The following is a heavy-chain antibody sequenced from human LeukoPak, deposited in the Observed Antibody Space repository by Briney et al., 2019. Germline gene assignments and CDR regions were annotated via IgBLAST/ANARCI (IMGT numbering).Heavy chain of an antibody. CDR1: GYTFTGYY. Sequence: ASVKVSCKASGYTFTGYYMHWVRQAPGQGLEWMGWINPDSGGTNYAQRFQGRVTMTRDMSISSAYMELSRLRSDDTAVYYCARERYYTSGSYYNRVDYWGQGTLVTVSS. CDR3: ARERYYTSGSYYNRVDY. V-gene: IGHV1-2*02. CDR2: INPDSGGT. D-gene: IGHD3-10*01. J-gene: IGHJ4*02.